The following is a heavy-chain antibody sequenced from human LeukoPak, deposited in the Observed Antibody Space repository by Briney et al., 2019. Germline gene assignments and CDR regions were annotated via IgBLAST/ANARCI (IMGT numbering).Heavy chain of an antibody. D-gene: IGHD6-19*01. CDR3: ARGVIAVAGIYFDY. CDR1: GGSFSGYY. V-gene: IGHV4-34*01. CDR2: INHSGST. Sequence: PSETLSLTCAVYGGSFSGYYWSWIRQPPGKGLEWIGEINHSGSTHYNPSLKSRVTISVDTSKNQFSLKLSSVTAADTAVYYCARGVIAVAGIYFDYWGQGTLVTVSS. J-gene: IGHJ4*02.